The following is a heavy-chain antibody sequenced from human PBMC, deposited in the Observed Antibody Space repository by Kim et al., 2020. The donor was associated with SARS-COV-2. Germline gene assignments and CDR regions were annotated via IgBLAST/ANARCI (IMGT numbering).Heavy chain of an antibody. V-gene: IGHV3-23*03. J-gene: IGHJ6*02. Sequence: SVTGTVTISRDASKNTLYMQMNCLRAEDTAVYYCAKEFSGDYGDYYGMDVWGQGTTVTVAS. D-gene: IGHD4-17*01. CDR3: AKEFSGDYGDYYGMDV.